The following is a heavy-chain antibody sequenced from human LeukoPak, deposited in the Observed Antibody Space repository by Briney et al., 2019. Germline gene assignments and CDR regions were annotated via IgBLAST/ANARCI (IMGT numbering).Heavy chain of an antibody. CDR2: IIPIFGTA. CDR3: AREVLRYFDWSTPGYFDY. D-gene: IGHD3-9*01. J-gene: IGHJ4*02. V-gene: IGHV1-69*06. Sequence: GASVKVSCKASGGTFSSYAISWVRQAPGQGLEWMGGIIPIFGTANYAQKFQGRVTITADKSTSTAYMELSGLRSEDTAVYYCAREVLRYFDWSTPGYFDYWGQGTLVTVSS. CDR1: GGTFSSYA.